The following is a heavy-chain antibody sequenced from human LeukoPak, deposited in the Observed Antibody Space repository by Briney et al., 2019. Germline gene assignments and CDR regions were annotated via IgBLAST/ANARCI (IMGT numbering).Heavy chain of an antibody. CDR2: INHSGST. D-gene: IGHD5-18*01. Sequence: SETLSLTCTVSGGSISSYYWSWIRQPPGKGLEWIGEINHSGSTNYNPSLKSRVTISVDTSKNQFSLKLSSVTAADTAVYYCARGARYSYGSDFDYWGQGTLVTVSS. CDR1: GGSISSYY. J-gene: IGHJ4*02. V-gene: IGHV4-34*01. CDR3: ARGARYSYGSDFDY.